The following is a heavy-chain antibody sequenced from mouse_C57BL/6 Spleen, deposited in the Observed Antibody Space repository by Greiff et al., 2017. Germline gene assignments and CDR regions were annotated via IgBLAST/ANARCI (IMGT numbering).Heavy chain of an antibody. D-gene: IGHD2-2*01. CDR2: IYCDDDK. CDR1: GFSLSTSGMG. V-gene: IGHV8-12*01. CDR3: ARTGGYDPYFDY. Sequence: VKLMESGPGILQSSQTLSLTCSFSGFSLSTSGMGVSWIRQPSGKGLEWLAHIYCDDDKRYHPSLESRLTISKDTSRNPVFLKITRRDTAATATYYCARTGGYDPYFDYWGQGTTLTVSS. J-gene: IGHJ2*01.